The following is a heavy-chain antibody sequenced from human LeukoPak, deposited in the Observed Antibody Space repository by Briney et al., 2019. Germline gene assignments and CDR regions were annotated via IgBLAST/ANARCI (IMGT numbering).Heavy chain of an antibody. CDR2: IGGIGAST. Sequence: GGSLRLSCAASGFTFSSHAMTWVRQAPGKGLEWVSSIGGIGASTYYADSVKGRFTISRDNSRNTLYLQMNTLRAEDTALYYCAKAAYGDYVNWFDPWGQGILVIVSS. CDR3: AKAAYGDYVNWFDP. D-gene: IGHD4-17*01. V-gene: IGHV3-23*01. J-gene: IGHJ5*02. CDR1: GFTFSSHA.